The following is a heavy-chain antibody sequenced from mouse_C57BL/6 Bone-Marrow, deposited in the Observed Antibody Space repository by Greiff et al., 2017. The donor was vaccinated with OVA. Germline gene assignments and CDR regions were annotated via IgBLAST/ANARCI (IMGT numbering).Heavy chain of an antibody. CDR3: AFYYGSSYRYFDV. CDR1: GYSFTDYN. CDR2: INPNYGTT. V-gene: IGHV1-39*01. Sequence: VQLQQSGPELVMPGASVKISCKASGYSFTDYNMNWVKQSNGKSLEWIGVINPNYGTTSYNQKFKGKATLTVDQSSSTAYMQLNSLTSEDSAVYYCAFYYGSSYRYFDVWGTGTTVTVSS. J-gene: IGHJ1*03. D-gene: IGHD1-1*01.